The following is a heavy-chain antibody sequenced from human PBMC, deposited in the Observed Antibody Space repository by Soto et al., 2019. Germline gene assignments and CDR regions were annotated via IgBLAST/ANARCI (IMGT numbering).Heavy chain of an antibody. CDR1: GFTFTSSA. CDR2: IVVGSGNT. V-gene: IGHV1-58*02. J-gene: IGHJ4*02. CDR3: AAVNTLITFGGVIDIDDY. D-gene: IGHD3-16*02. Sequence: QMQLVQSGPEVKKPGTSVKVSCKASGFTFTSSAMQWVRQARGQRLEWIGWIVVGSGNTNYAQKFQERVTIIRDMSTSTAYMELSSLRSEDTAVYYCAAVNTLITFGGVIDIDDYWGQGTLVTVSS.